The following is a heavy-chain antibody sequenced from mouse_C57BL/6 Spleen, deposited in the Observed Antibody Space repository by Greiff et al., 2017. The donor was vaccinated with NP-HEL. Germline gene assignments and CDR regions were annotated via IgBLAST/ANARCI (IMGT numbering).Heavy chain of an antibody. V-gene: IGHV1-81*01. Sequence: VQLQQSGAELARPGASVKLSCKASGYTFTSYGISWVKQRTGQGLEWIGEIYPRSGNTYYNEKFKGKATLTADKSSSTAYMELRSLTSEDSAVYFCARRGILYDYDVGAWFAYWGQGTLVTVSA. CDR3: ARRGILYDYDVGAWFAY. CDR2: IYPRSGNT. CDR1: GYTFTSYG. J-gene: IGHJ3*01. D-gene: IGHD2-4*01.